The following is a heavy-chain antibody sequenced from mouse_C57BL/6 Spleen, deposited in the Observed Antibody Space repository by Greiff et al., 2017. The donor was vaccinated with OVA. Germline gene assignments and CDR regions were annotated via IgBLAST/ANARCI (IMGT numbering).Heavy chain of an antibody. CDR3: ARAIYYDYDEGGAMDY. Sequence: VQLQQPGAELVRPGTSVKLSCKASGYTFTSYWMHWVKQRPGQGLEWIGVIDPSDSYTNYNQKFKGKATLTVDTSSSTAYMQLSSLTSEDSAVYYCARAIYYDYDEGGAMDYWGQGTSVTVSS. J-gene: IGHJ4*01. D-gene: IGHD2-4*01. V-gene: IGHV1-59*01. CDR1: GYTFTSYW. CDR2: IDPSDSYT.